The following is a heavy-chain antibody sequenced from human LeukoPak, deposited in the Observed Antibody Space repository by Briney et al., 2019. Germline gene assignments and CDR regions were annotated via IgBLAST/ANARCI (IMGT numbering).Heavy chain of an antibody. CDR2: IKRHGSEK. Sequence: GGSLRLSCAPSGFTFSSYWMTWVRQAPGKGLEWVANIKRHGSEKYYVDSVKGRFTISRDNAKNSLYLQMNSLRAEDTTVYYCARDRGSSSWYDFDYWGQGTLVTVSS. CDR1: GFTFSSYW. V-gene: IGHV3-7*01. J-gene: IGHJ4*02. D-gene: IGHD6-13*01. CDR3: ARDRGSSSWYDFDY.